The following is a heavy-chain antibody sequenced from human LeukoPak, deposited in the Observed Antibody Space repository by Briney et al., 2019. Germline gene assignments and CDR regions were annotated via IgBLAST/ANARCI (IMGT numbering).Heavy chain of an antibody. Sequence: AETLSLTCTVSSASISSYYWSSVRQPPGKGLEWIGHIYYSGSTNYNPSLKSRVTISVDTSKNQFSLKLSSVTAADTAVYYCAGCVDTAMAAWGQGTLVTVSS. CDR1: SASISSYY. D-gene: IGHD5-18*01. CDR3: AGCVDTAMAA. V-gene: IGHV4-59*01. CDR2: IYYSGST. J-gene: IGHJ5*02.